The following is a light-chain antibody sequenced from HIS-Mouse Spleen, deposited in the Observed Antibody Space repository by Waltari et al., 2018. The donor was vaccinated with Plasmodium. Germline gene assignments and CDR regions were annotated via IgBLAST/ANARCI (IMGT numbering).Light chain of an antibody. V-gene: IGLV2-23*03. Sequence: QSALTQPASVSGSPGQSITISCTGTSSAVGSHNLVSWYQQPPGKAPKLMLYGGSKRPSGVSIRFSGSKSGNTASLTISGLQAEDEADYYCFSYAGSSTFVVFGGGTKLTVL. CDR3: FSYAGSSTFVV. CDR2: GGS. CDR1: SSAVGSHNL. J-gene: IGLJ2*01.